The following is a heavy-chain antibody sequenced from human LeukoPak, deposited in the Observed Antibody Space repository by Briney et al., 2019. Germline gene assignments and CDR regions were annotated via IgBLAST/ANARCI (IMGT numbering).Heavy chain of an antibody. J-gene: IGHJ2*01. Sequence: SETLSLTCTVSGGSISSYYWSWIRQPPGKELEWIAYIYYSGNTNYNPSLKSRVTISVDTSKDQFSLKLSSVTAADTAVYYCARRSSSWDWYFDLWGRRTLVTISS. D-gene: IGHD6-13*01. CDR3: ARRSSSWDWYFDL. V-gene: IGHV4-59*08. CDR2: IYYSGNT. CDR1: GGSISSYY.